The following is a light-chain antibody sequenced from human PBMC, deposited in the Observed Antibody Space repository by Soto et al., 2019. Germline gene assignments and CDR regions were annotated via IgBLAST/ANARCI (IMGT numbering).Light chain of an antibody. CDR3: TSRTTSTTMI. V-gene: IGLV2-14*03. Sequence: QSALTQPASVSGSPGQSSTISCTGTSSDIGAYNFVSWYQQHPGKAPKLMLYDVKIRPSGVSNRFSGYKSGNTASLTISVLQAEAEADYYCTSRTTSTTMIFVGGTKLPVL. CDR1: SSDIGAYNF. CDR2: DVK. J-gene: IGLJ2*01.